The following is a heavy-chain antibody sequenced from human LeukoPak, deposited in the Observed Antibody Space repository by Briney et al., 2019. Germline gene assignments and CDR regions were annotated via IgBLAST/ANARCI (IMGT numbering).Heavy chain of an antibody. V-gene: IGHV3-15*01. CDR2: IKSKTNGGTA. CDR1: GFTFSNAW. J-gene: IGHJ5*01. CDR3: TTCPEGDS. Sequence: GGSLRLSCAASGFTFSNAWMSWVRQAPGKGLEWVGRIKSKTNGGTADYAAHVKGRFTISRDDSKNTLYLQMNSLQVEDTAVYYCTTCPEGDSWGQGTLVTVSS. D-gene: IGHD1-14*01.